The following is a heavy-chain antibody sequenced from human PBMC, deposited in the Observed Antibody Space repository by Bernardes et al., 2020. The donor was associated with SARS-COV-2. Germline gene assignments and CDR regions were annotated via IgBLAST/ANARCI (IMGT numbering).Heavy chain of an antibody. CDR1: GFTFSTYS. J-gene: IGHJ4*02. D-gene: IGHD1-26*01. Sequence: GGSLRLSCAASGFTFSTYSMNWVRQAPGKGLEWVSSISSSSSYIYYADSVKGRFTISRDNAKNSLYLQMNSLRAEDTAVYYCARDEVGTTSFDYWGQGTLVTVSS. CDR2: ISSSSSYI. V-gene: IGHV3-21*01. CDR3: ARDEVGTTSFDY.